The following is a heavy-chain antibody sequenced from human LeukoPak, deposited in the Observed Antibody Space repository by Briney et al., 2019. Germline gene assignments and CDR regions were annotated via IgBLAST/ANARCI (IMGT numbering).Heavy chain of an antibody. D-gene: IGHD3-16*01. J-gene: IGHJ3*02. CDR2: VYYSGKT. CDR1: GGSISGHY. Sequence: SETLSLTCAVSGGSISGHYWSWIRQPPGKGLEWIGYVYYSGKTYYSSSLRSRLTISVDTSKSHFSLKLTSVTAADTAVYYCALGARGAFDIWGQGTMVTVSS. CDR3: ALGARGAFDI. V-gene: IGHV4-59*11.